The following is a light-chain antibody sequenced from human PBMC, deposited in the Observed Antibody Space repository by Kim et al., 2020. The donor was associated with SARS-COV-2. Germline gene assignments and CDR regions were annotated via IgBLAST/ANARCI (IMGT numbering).Light chain of an antibody. V-gene: IGLV3-25*03. CDR3: QSADRSGTYMV. CDR2: KNS. J-gene: IGLJ2*01. Sequence: SYELTQPPSASVSPGQTARITCSGDALPYQFAYWYQQKPGQAPVLVMYKNSERSSGIPERFSGSSSGTTVTLTISGVQAEDEADYYCQSADRSGTYMVFGGGTQLTVL. CDR1: ALPYQF.